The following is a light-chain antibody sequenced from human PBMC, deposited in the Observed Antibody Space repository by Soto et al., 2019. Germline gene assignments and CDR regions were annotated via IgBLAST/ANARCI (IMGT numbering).Light chain of an antibody. Sequence: QSVLTQPPSASGTPGQRVTISCSGSSSNIGSNYVYWYQQLPGTAPKLLIYRNNQRPSGVPDRFSGSKSGTSASLAISRLRSEDEADYYCAAWDDRLSGHVVFGGGTKVTVL. CDR1: SSNIGSNY. CDR3: AAWDDRLSGHVV. V-gene: IGLV1-47*01. CDR2: RNN. J-gene: IGLJ2*01.